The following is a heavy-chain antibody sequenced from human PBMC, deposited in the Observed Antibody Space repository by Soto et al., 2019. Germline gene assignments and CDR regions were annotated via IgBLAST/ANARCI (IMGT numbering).Heavy chain of an antibody. CDR3: ARGRILTDYYYYGMDV. J-gene: IGHJ6*02. D-gene: IGHD3-9*01. Sequence: SVKVSWKASGGTFSSYTISWVRQAPGQGLEWMGRIIPILGIANYAQKFQGRVTITADKSTSTAYMELSSLRSEDTAVYYCARGRILTDYYYYGMDVWGQGTTVTVSS. CDR1: GGTFSSYT. CDR2: IIPILGIA. V-gene: IGHV1-69*02.